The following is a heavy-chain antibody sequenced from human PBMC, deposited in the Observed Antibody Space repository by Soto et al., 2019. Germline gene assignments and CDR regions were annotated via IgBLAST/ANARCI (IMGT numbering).Heavy chain of an antibody. J-gene: IGHJ6*02. CDR3: ASKRFSYGVDV. Sequence: PSETLSLTCSVSCVSIRSAGYHWSWIRQLPGKGLEWIGYIHSSGNTYYNPSLKSRVTISLDKPKNQFSLNLSSVTAADTAVYYCASKRFSYGVDVWGQGTTVTVSS. CDR1: CVSIRSAGYH. CDR2: IHSSGNT. D-gene: IGHD3-10*01. V-gene: IGHV4-31*03.